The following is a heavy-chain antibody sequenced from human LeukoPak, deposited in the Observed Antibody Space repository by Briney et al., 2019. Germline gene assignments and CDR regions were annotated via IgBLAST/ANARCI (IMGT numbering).Heavy chain of an antibody. D-gene: IGHD2-2*01. CDR3: ARCSVPADDY. CDR1: GFTFSSYS. Sequence: PGGSLRLSCAASGFTFSSYSMNWVRQAPGKGLEWVSSISSSSSYIYYVDSVKGRFTISRDNAKNSLYLQMNSLRAKDTAVYYCARCSVPADDYWGQGTLVTVSS. V-gene: IGHV3-21*01. CDR2: ISSSSSYI. J-gene: IGHJ4*02.